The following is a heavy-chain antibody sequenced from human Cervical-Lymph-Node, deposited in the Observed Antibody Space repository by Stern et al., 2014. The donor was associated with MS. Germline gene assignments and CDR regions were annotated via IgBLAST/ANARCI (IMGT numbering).Heavy chain of an antibody. CDR1: GFTFSSYH. V-gene: IGHV3-13*01. J-gene: IGHJ3*02. CDR2: IGTAGAT. CDR3: ARARQQLGAFDI. Sequence: EVQLVESGGGLVQPGGSLRLSCAASGFTFSSYHMHWVRQATGKGLEWVSAIGTAGATYYPGSVKGGISISSANAANSLVLQMNSLRAGDTAVYYCARARQQLGAFDIWGQGTMVTVSS. D-gene: IGHD6-13*01.